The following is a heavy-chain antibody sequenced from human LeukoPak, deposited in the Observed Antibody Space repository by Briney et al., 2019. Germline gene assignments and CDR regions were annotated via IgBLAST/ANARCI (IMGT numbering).Heavy chain of an antibody. D-gene: IGHD2/OR15-2a*01. CDR2: INPNSGGA. J-gene: IGHJ6*02. Sequence: GASVKLSCTASGYTFTGYYMPWGRQAPGQGLEWMGWINPNSGGANYAQKFQGRVTMTRDTSISTAYMELRSLRSDDTAVYYCAGNMVWSKNYYYYGMDVWGQGTTVTVSS. CDR3: AGNMVWSKNYYYYGMDV. V-gene: IGHV1-2*02. CDR1: GYTFTGYY.